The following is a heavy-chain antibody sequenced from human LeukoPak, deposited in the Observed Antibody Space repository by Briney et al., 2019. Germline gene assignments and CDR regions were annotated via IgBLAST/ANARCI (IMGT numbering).Heavy chain of an antibody. CDR2: VYHSGAT. Sequence: PSETLSLTCSVSNGAVGGGGYSWSWIRQPPGKGLEWLGYVYHSGATYYSPSLESRISIPMDRSKNQFSLMLKSVTAADTAVYFCASSHCGGDCFSSVAFDFWGPGTTVTVSS. CDR1: NGAVGGGGYS. CDR3: ASSHCGGDCFSSVAFDF. D-gene: IGHD2-21*02. J-gene: IGHJ3*01. V-gene: IGHV4-30-2*01.